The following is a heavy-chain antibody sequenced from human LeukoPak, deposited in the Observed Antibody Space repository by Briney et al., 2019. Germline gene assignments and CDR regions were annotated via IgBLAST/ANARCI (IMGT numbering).Heavy chain of an antibody. CDR1: GYTFISYG. J-gene: IGHJ4*02. Sequence: ASVKVSCKASGYTFISYGISWVRQAPGQGLEWMGWISAYNGNTNYAQKLQGRVTMTTDTSTSTAYMELRSLRSDDTAVYYCARFRSGWYRPDYWGQGTLVTVSS. CDR2: ISAYNGNT. V-gene: IGHV1-18*01. CDR3: ARFRSGWYRPDY. D-gene: IGHD6-19*01.